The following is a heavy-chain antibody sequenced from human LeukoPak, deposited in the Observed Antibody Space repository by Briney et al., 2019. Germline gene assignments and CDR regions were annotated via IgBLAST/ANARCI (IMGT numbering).Heavy chain of an antibody. Sequence: SETLSLTCTVSGGSISSYYRSWIRQPPGKGLEWVGYIYASGNTNYNPSLKSRVTISVDTSKNQFSLRLSSVTAADTAVYYCARHSSTWVTWFDPWGQGTLVTVSS. D-gene: IGHD6-6*01. J-gene: IGHJ5*02. CDR2: IYASGNT. CDR1: GGSISSYY. CDR3: ARHSSTWVTWFDP. V-gene: IGHV4-4*09.